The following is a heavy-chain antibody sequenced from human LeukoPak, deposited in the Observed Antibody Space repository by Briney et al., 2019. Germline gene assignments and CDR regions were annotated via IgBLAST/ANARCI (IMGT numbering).Heavy chain of an antibody. CDR2: ISYDGSIN. D-gene: IGHD2-15*01. V-gene: IGHV3-30-3*01. J-gene: IGHJ4*02. CDR1: GFTFNSYA. CDR3: ARDRRYCGGGSCYFDYFFDY. Sequence: GRSLRLSCAASGFTFNSYAVRWVRQAPGKGLEWVAVISYDGSINFYAASVKGRFTISRDNSKNTLYLQMNSLRPEDTALYFCARDRRYCGGGSCYFDYFFDYWGQGTLGTVSS.